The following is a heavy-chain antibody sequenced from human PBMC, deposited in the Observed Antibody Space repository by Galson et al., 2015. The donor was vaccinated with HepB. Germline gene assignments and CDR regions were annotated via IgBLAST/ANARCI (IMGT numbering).Heavy chain of an antibody. Sequence: SLRLSCAASGFTFSDHYMDWVRQAPGKGLEWVSGISWTSGSIGYADSVKGRFTISRDNAKNSLYLQMNSLRAEDTALYYCAKAPKPGYSSSWPDYWGQGTLVTVSS. J-gene: IGHJ4*02. CDR3: AKAPKPGYSSSWPDY. CDR2: ISWTSGSI. CDR1: GFTFSDHY. D-gene: IGHD6-13*01. V-gene: IGHV3-9*01.